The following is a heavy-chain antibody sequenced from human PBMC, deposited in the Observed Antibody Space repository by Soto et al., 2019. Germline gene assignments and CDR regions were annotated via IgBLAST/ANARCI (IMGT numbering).Heavy chain of an antibody. CDR2: IRSSGDRT. V-gene: IGHV3-23*01. CDR3: AKQQGPGTPYYYAMDV. J-gene: IGHJ6*02. Sequence: GGSLRLSCAPSGFTFSSYAMSWVRQAPGKGLEWVSDIRSSGDRTYYADSVKGRFTISRDNSKNTLYMQMNSLRAEDTAVYYCAKQQGPGTPYYYAMDVWGQGTTVTVSS. CDR1: GFTFSSYA. D-gene: IGHD1-1*01.